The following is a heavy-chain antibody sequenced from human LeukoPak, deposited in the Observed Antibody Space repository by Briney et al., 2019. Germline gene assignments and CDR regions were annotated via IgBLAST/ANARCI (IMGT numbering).Heavy chain of an antibody. D-gene: IGHD2-15*01. V-gene: IGHV1-69*13. CDR2: IIPIFGTA. Sequence: SVKVSCKASGYTFTSYAMNWVRQAPGQGLEWMGGIIPIFGTANYAQKFQGRVTITADESASTAYMELSSLRSEDTAVYYCARAAAGFDYWGQGTLVTVSS. CDR1: GYTFTSYA. CDR3: ARAAAGFDY. J-gene: IGHJ4*02.